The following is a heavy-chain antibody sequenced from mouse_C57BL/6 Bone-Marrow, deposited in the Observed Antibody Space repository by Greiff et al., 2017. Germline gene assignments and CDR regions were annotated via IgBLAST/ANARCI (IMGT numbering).Heavy chain of an antibody. CDR2: LWGVGST. V-gene: IGHV2-6*01. D-gene: IGHD2-2*01. CDR1: GFSLTSYG. J-gene: IGHJ3*01. Sequence: VQLVESGPGLVAPSQSLSITCTVSGFSLTSYGVDWVRQSPGKGLEWLGVLWGVGSTNYNSAHKARLSINKDNSKSQVFLKMNSLQTDDTAMYYCARSTRVTRFAYWGQGTLVTVSA. CDR3: ARSTRVTRFAY.